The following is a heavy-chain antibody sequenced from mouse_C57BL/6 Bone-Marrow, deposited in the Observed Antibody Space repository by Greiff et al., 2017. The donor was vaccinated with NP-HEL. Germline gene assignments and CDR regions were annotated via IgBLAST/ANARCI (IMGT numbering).Heavy chain of an antibody. V-gene: IGHV5-4*01. D-gene: IGHD1-1*01. CDR2: ISAGGSYT. CDR3: AREDYYGSIYAMDY. J-gene: IGHJ4*01. Sequence: EVKVEESGGGLVKPGGSLKLSCAASGFTFSSYAMSWVRQTPEQRLEWVATISAGGSYTYYPDNVKGRFTISRDNAKNNLYLQMSHLKSEDTAMYYCAREDYYGSIYAMDYWGQGTSVTVSS. CDR1: GFTFSSYA.